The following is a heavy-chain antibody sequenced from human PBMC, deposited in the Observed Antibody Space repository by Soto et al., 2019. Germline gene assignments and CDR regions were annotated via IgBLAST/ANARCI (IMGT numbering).Heavy chain of an antibody. D-gene: IGHD6-19*01. CDR2: INHSGST. Sequence: QVQLQQWGAGLLKPSETLSLTCAVYGGSFSDFYWTWIRQPPGKGLEWIGEINHSGSTNYNPSLKRRVAISVGTSKNQFSLNLTSVTAADTAVYYCGPRGAVADPRGYWGQGTLVTVSS. J-gene: IGHJ4*02. CDR1: GGSFSDFY. CDR3: GPRGAVADPRGY. V-gene: IGHV4-34*01.